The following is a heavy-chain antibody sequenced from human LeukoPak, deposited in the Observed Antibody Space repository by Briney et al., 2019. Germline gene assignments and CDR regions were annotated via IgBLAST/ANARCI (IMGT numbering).Heavy chain of an antibody. CDR2: IIPILGVA. CDR3: ARDGRYAYVWVIYHVD. D-gene: IGHD3-16*02. Sequence: SVKVSCKASGGTFSSYAISWVRQAPGQGLEWMGRIIPILGVANYAQKFQGRVTITADKSTSTAYMELSSLRSQDTAVYYSARDGRYAYVWVIYHVDWGQGTLVTVSS. CDR1: GGTFSSYA. J-gene: IGHJ4*02. V-gene: IGHV1-69*04.